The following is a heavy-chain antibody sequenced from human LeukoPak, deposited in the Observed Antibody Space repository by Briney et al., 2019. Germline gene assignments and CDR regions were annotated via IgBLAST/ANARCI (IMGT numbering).Heavy chain of an antibody. J-gene: IGHJ3*02. Sequence: PSETLSLTCTVSGGSISSGGYYWSWIRQHPGKGLEWIGYIYYSGSTYYNPSLKSRVTISVDTSKNQFSLKLSSVTAADTAVYYCAREILVEWLSKNSFLADAFDIWGQGTTVTVSS. V-gene: IGHV4-31*03. CDR3: AREILVEWLSKNSFLADAFDI. D-gene: IGHD3-3*01. CDR1: GGSISSGGYY. CDR2: IYYSGST.